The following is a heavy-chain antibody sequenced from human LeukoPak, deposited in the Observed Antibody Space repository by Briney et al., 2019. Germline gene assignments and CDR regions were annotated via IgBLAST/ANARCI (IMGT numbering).Heavy chain of an antibody. J-gene: IGHJ4*02. CDR1: GFTFSSYA. CDR3: AKETAYPGWYTVDY. Sequence: GGSLRLSCAASGFTFSSYALSWVRQAPGKGLEWVSAITGSGDSTYYAHSVKGRFTISRDNSKNTLYLQMNSLGAEDTALYYCAKETAYPGWYTVDYWGQGTLVTVSS. V-gene: IGHV3-23*01. D-gene: IGHD6-19*01. CDR2: ITGSGDST.